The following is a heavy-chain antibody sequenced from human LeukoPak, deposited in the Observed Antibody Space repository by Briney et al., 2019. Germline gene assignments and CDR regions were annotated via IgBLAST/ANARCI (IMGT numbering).Heavy chain of an antibody. D-gene: IGHD2-2*01. V-gene: IGHV3-21*01. Sequence: GGSLRLSCAASGLIFSNYAMSWVRQAPGKGLEWVSSISSSSSYIYYADSIKGRFTISRDNAKNSLYLQMNSLRAEDTAVYYCARGGPAAMGMSNFDYWGQGTLVTVSS. CDR2: ISSSSSYI. CDR3: ARGGPAAMGMSNFDY. J-gene: IGHJ4*02. CDR1: GLIFSNYA.